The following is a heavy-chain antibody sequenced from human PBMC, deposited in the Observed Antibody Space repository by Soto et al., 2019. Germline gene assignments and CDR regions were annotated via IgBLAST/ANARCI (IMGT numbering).Heavy chain of an antibody. CDR3: ARQDRGYYYGSGSEGFFDY. J-gene: IGHJ4*02. V-gene: IGHV4-39*01. Sequence: SETLSLTCTVSGGSISSSSYYWGWIRQPPGKGLEWIGSIYYSGNTYYNPSLKSRVTISVDTSKNQFSLKLSSVTAADTAVYYCARQDRGYYYGSGSEGFFDYWGQGTLVTVSS. D-gene: IGHD3-10*01. CDR2: IYYSGNT. CDR1: GGSISSSSYY.